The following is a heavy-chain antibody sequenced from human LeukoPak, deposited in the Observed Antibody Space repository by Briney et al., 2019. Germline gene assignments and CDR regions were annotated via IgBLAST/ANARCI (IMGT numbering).Heavy chain of an antibody. J-gene: IGHJ2*01. Sequence: SETLSLTCTVSGYSISSAYYWGWIRQPPGKGLEWIGSTSHSGSPYYNPSLKSRVTISVHTSKNQFSLKLSSVTAADTAVYYCARDPVVPATSMQFDWYFDLWGRGTLVTVSS. V-gene: IGHV4-38-2*02. CDR1: GYSISSAYY. D-gene: IGHD2-15*01. CDR2: TSHSGSP. CDR3: ARDPVVPATSMQFDWYFDL.